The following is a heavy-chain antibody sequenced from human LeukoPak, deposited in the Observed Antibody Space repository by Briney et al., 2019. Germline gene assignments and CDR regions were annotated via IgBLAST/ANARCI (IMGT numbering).Heavy chain of an antibody. Sequence: GGSLRLSCAASGFTFSGYTMNWVRQAPGKGLEWVSYISSSSTIYYADSVKGRFTISRDNAKSSLYLQMNGLRAEDTAVYYCARDAGMYSGSYNAFDIWGQGTMVTVSS. J-gene: IGHJ3*02. CDR2: ISSSSTI. V-gene: IGHV3-48*01. CDR3: ARDAGMYSGSYNAFDI. D-gene: IGHD1-26*01. CDR1: GFTFSGYT.